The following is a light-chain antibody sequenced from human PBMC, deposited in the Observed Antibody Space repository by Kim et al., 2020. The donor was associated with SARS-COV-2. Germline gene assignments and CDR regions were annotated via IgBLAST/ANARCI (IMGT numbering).Light chain of an antibody. CDR2: SNN. V-gene: IGLV1-44*01. Sequence: GVTISCSGSSSNIGSNTVNWYQQLPGTAPKLLIYSNNQRPSGVPDRFSGSKSGTSASLAISGLQSEDEADYYCAAWDDSLNGRGVFGGGTQLTVL. J-gene: IGLJ3*02. CDR3: AAWDDSLNGRGV. CDR1: SSNIGSNT.